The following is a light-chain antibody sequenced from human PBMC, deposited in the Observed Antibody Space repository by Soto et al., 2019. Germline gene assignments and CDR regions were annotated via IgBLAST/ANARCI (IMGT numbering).Light chain of an antibody. CDR1: QSVGRSY. J-gene: IGKJ5*01. V-gene: IGKV3-20*01. Sequence: EIVLQQSPPILSLSPGERDTLSCRDSQSVGRSYLAWYKKKTGQAPRLLISGISKRATGIPDRCSGGVAWTDFNLNISRLQPEDLALYICQQYEGSPITFGQGTRLEI. CDR2: GIS. CDR3: QQYEGSPIT.